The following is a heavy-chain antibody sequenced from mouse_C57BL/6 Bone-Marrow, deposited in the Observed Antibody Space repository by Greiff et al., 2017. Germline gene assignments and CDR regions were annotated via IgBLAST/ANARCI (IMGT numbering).Heavy chain of an antibody. Sequence: VQLQQSGAELVKPGASVKVSCKASGYTFTSSWMHLVKQRPGQGLEWIGRIHPSNGDTNYNQQFKGKATFTVDKSSSTAYMQLSSLTAEDSAVYCCAISNYSNYVGYWGQGTTLTVSS. CDR2: IHPSNGDT. CDR1: GYTFTSSW. V-gene: IGHV1-74*01. J-gene: IGHJ2*01. CDR3: AISNYSNYVGY. D-gene: IGHD2-5*01.